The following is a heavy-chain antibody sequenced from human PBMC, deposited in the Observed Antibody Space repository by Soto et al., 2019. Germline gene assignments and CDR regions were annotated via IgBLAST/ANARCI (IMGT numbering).Heavy chain of an antibody. CDR1: GFTFSSYA. V-gene: IGHV3-30-3*01. D-gene: IGHD2-2*01. J-gene: IGHJ1*01. CDR3: ARDRSRAYFQH. CDR2: ISYDGSNK. Sequence: QVQLVESGGGVVQPGRSLRLSCAASGFTFSSYAMHWVRQAPGMGLEWVAVISYDGSNKYYADSVKGRFTISRDNSKNTQYLQTNSLRAEDTAVYYSARDRSRAYFQHWGQGTLVTVSS.